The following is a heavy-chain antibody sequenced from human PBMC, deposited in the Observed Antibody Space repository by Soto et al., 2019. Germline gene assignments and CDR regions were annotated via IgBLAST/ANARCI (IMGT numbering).Heavy chain of an antibody. V-gene: IGHV4-61*01. Sequence: SETLSLTCTVSGGSVSRGNSYWSWIRQPPGKGLEWIGYIYNSGSINYNPSLKSRVTISLDTSKNQFSLKLSSVTAADTAVYYCARTDGPVYFDNWGHGTLVTVSS. D-gene: IGHD2-2*01. CDR1: GGSVSRGNSY. J-gene: IGHJ4*01. CDR2: IYNSGSI. CDR3: ARTDGPVYFDN.